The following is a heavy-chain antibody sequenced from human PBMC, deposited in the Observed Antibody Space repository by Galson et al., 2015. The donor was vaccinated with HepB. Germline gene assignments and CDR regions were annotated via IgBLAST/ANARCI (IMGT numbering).Heavy chain of an antibody. D-gene: IGHD3-9*01. V-gene: IGHV4-34*01. CDR3: ARLGLRYFDRRAFDI. Sequence: ETLSLTCAVYGGSFSGYYWSWIRQPPGKGLEWIGEINHSGSTNYNPSLKSRVTISVDTSKNQFSLKLSSVTAADTAVYYCARLGLRYFDRRAFDIWGQGTMVTVSS. CDR1: GGSFSGYY. J-gene: IGHJ3*02. CDR2: INHSGST.